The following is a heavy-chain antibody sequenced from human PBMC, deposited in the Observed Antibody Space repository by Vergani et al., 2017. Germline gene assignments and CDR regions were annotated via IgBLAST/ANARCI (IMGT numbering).Heavy chain of an antibody. Sequence: QVQLVQSGAEVKKPGSSVQVSCKASGGTFSSYAISWVRQAPGQGLEWMGGIIPIFGTANYAQKFQGRVTITADKSTSTAYMELSSLRAADTAVYYCAEDCSSTSCLPRAPLWGQGTLVTVSS. CDR1: GGTFSSYA. CDR3: AEDCSSTSCLPRAPL. J-gene: IGHJ4*02. D-gene: IGHD2-2*01. V-gene: IGHV1-69*06. CDR2: IIPIFGTA.